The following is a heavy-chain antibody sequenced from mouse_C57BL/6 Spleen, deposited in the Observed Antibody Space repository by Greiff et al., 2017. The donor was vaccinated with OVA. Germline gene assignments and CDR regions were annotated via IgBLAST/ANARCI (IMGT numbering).Heavy chain of an antibody. CDR1: GFTFSSYA. Sequence: EVMLVESGGGLVKPGGSLKLSCAASGFTFSSYAMSWVRQTPEKRLAWVATISDGGSYTYYPENVKGRFTISRDNAKNNLYLKMSHLKSEDTAMYYCARDERLRRLFDSWGKDTTLTVSS. V-gene: IGHV5-4*01. CDR2: ISDGGSYT. J-gene: IGHJ2*01. D-gene: IGHD2-4*01. CDR3: ARDERLRRLFDS.